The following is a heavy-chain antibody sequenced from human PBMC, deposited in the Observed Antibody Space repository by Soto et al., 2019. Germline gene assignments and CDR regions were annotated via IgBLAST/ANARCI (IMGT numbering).Heavy chain of an antibody. V-gene: IGHV1-69*13. Sequence: ASVKVSCKASGFTFTSSAVQWVRQARGQRLEWMGGIIPILGTANYAQKFQGRVTITADESTSTAYMELSSLRSEDTAVYHCASHLTIFGVVITEYYFDYWGQGTLVTVSS. CDR3: ASHLTIFGVVITEYYFDY. J-gene: IGHJ4*02. CDR1: GFTFTSSA. CDR2: IIPILGTA. D-gene: IGHD3-3*01.